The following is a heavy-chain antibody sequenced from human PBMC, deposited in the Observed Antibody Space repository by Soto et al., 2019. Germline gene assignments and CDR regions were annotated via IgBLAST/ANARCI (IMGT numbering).Heavy chain of an antibody. J-gene: IGHJ5*02. D-gene: IGHD3-10*01. Sequence: SETLSLTCAVSGGSISSGGYYWSWIRQPPGKGLEWIGYIYYSGSTNYNPSLKSRVTISVDTSKNQFSLKLSSVTAADTAVYYCARLLFGAANWFDPWGQGTLVTVSS. CDR3: ARLLFGAANWFDP. CDR2: IYYSGST. CDR1: GGSISSGGYY. V-gene: IGHV4-61*08.